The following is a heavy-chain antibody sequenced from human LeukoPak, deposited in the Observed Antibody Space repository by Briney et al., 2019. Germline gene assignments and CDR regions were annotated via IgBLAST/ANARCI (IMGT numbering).Heavy chain of an antibody. V-gene: IGHV4-59*01. CDR2: IYYSGST. Sequence: SETLSLXCTVSGGSISSYYWSWIRQPPGKGLEWIGYIYYSGSTNYNPSLKSRVTISVDASKNQFSLKLSSVTAADTAVYYCARGDDGYGPYFDYWGQGTLVTVSS. D-gene: IGHD5-18*01. CDR1: GGSISSYY. J-gene: IGHJ4*02. CDR3: ARGDDGYGPYFDY.